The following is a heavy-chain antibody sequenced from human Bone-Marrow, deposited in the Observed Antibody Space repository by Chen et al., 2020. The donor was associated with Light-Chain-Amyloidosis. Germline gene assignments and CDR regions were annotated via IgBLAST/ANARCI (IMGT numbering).Heavy chain of an antibody. CDR1: GYTFPNYW. Sequence: EVQLEQSGPEVKKPGESLKISCKGSGYTFPNYWISWVRQMPGKGLEWMGVIYPDDSDARYSPSFEGQVTISADKSITTAYLQWRSLKASDTAMYYCARRGDGYNFDYWGQGTLVTVSS. J-gene: IGHJ4*02. CDR3: ARRGDGYNFDY. V-gene: IGHV5-51*01. D-gene: IGHD5-12*01. CDR2: IYPDDSDA.